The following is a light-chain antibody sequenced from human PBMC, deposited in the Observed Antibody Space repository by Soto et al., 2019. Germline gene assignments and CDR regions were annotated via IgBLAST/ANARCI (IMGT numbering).Light chain of an antibody. CDR3: QEYNSYSGT. CDR2: DAS. CDR1: ESIRTW. Sequence: DIQMTQSPTILSASIGDRVTITCRASESIRTWLAWYQHKPGKAPKFLIYDASRLESGVPSRFDGSGSGTEFTLSISSLQPDDFAIYYCQEYNSYSGTFGPGTKVDIK. J-gene: IGKJ1*01. V-gene: IGKV1-5*01.